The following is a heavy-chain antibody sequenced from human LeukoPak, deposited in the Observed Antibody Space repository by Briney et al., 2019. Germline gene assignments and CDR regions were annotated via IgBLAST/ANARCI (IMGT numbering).Heavy chain of an antibody. J-gene: IGHJ6*02. CDR2: ISYDGSNK. Sequence: GGSLRLSCAASGFTFTRFAMYWVRQAPGKGLEWVALISYDGSNKYYADSVKGRFTISRDNSKNTVYQQMNSPRAEDTAVYYCARVGGDVLSGHRTGYYYAMDVWGQGTTVTVSS. D-gene: IGHD3-3*01. CDR1: GFTFTRFA. CDR3: ARVGGDVLSGHRTGYYYAMDV. V-gene: IGHV3-30*04.